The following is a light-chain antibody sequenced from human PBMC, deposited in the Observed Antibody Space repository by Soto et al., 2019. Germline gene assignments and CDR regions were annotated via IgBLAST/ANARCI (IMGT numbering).Light chain of an antibody. CDR3: QQFFYLPYT. CDR2: DAS. V-gene: IGKV1-33*01. Sequence: DIQMTQSPSSLSASVGDRVTITCQASQDIRNYLNWYQQKPGKAPKLLIYDASNLQTGVPSRFSGNGSGTDFTFTISSLLPEDVATYYCQQFFYLPYTFGQGTKLEI. J-gene: IGKJ2*01. CDR1: QDIRNY.